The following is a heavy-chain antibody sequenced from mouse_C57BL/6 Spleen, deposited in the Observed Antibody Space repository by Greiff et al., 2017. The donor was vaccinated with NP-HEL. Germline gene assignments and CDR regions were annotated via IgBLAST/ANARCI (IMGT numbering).Heavy chain of an antibody. J-gene: IGHJ2*01. CDR3: ARGVGYYFDY. CDR2: ISSGSSTI. CDR1: GFTFSDYG. D-gene: IGHD1-1*02. Sequence: EVKVVESGGGLVKPGGSLKLSCAASGFTFSDYGMHWVRQAPEKGLEWVAYISSGSSTIYYAATVKGRFTISRDNAKNTLFLQMTSLRSEDTAMYYCARGVGYYFDYWGQGTTLTVSS. V-gene: IGHV5-17*01.